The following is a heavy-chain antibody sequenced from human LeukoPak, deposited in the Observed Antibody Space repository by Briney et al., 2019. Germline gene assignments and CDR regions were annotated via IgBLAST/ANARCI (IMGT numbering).Heavy chain of an antibody. D-gene: IGHD2-2*03. Sequence: SETLSLTCTVSGGSISSYYWSWVRQPPGKGLEWIGYIYYSGSTNYNPSTKSRVTISVDTSKNQCALTLSSVTAADTAVYYCARGQVDIVVVPASYYYYMDVWGKGATVTVSS. CDR2: IYYSGST. V-gene: IGHV4-59*01. J-gene: IGHJ6*03. CDR3: ARGQVDIVVVPASYYYYMDV. CDR1: GGSISSYY.